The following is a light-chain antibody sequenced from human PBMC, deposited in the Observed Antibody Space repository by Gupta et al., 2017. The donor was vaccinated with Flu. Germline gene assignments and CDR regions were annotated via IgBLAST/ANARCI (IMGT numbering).Light chain of an antibody. J-gene: IGLJ3*02. CDR2: SNN. Sequence: QSVLTQPPSASGTPGHRVTFPCSGSSSNIGSNTVNWYQQLPGTAPKLLIYSNNQRPSGVPDRFSGSKSGTSASLAISGLQSEDEADYYCAAWDNSLNGRVFGGGTKLTVL. V-gene: IGLV1-44*01. CDR3: AAWDNSLNGRV. CDR1: SSNIGSNT.